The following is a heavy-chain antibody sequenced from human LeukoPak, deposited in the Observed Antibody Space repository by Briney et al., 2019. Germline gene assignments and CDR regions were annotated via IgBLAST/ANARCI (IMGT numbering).Heavy chain of an antibody. CDR1: GYTFTGYY. J-gene: IGHJ4*02. CDR2: INPNSGGT. V-gene: IGHV1-2*02. CDR3: ARGQQLASN. D-gene: IGHD6-13*01. Sequence: ASVKVSCKASGYTFTGYYIYWVRQAPGQGLEWMGWINPNSGGTNYAQKFQGRVTMTSEMSISTAYMELSRLRSDDTAVYYCARGQQLASNWGQGTLVTVSS.